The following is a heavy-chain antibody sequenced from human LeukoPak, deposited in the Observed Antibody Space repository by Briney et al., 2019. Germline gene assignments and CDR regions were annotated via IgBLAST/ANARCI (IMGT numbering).Heavy chain of an antibody. CDR1: GGSISSYY. Sequence: PSETLSLTCTVSGGSISSYYWSWIRQPPGKGLEWIGYIYYSGGTNYNPSLKSRVTISVDTSKNQFSLKLSSVTAADTAVYYCASYDSSGYLYFQHWGQGTLVTVSS. V-gene: IGHV4-59*01. CDR2: IYYSGGT. D-gene: IGHD3-22*01. J-gene: IGHJ1*01. CDR3: ASYDSSGYLYFQH.